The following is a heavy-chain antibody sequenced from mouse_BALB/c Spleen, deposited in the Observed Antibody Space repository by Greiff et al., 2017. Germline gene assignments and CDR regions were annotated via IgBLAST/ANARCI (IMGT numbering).Heavy chain of an antibody. Sequence: QVQLQQSGPELVKPGASVKISCKASGYAFSSSWMNWVKQRPGQGLEWIGRIYPGDGDTNYNGKFKGKATLTADKSSSTAYMQLSSLTSVDSAVYFCARGGNYYAMDYWGQGTSVTVSS. J-gene: IGHJ4*01. CDR1: GYAFSSSW. CDR3: ARGGNYYAMDY. CDR2: IYPGDGDT. D-gene: IGHD2-1*01. V-gene: IGHV1-82*01.